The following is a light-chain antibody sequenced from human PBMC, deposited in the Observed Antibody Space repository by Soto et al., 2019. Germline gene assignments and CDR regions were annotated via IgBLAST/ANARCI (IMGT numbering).Light chain of an antibody. J-gene: IGKJ1*01. Sequence: EIVMTQSPATLSVSPGERATLSCRASQSIGSNLAWYQQKPGQAPRLLIYAASIRATDFPARFSGSGSGTEFTLTLSGLQSDDFAVYFCQQYNNWPPWTFGHGTKVETK. CDR1: QSIGSN. V-gene: IGKV3-15*01. CDR3: QQYNNWPPWT. CDR2: AAS.